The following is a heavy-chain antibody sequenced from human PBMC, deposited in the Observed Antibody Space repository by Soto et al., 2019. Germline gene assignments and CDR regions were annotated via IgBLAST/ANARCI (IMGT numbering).Heavy chain of an antibody. J-gene: IGHJ4*02. CDR2: IDPSDSYT. Sequence: GESLKISGKGSGCSFTSYWISWVRQMPGKGLEWMGRIDPSDSYTNYSPSFQGHVTISADKSISTAYLQWSSLKASDTAMYYCARLVDSSGLTFSYWGQGTLVTVSS. CDR1: GCSFTSYW. CDR3: ARLVDSSGLTFSY. D-gene: IGHD3-22*01. V-gene: IGHV5-10-1*01.